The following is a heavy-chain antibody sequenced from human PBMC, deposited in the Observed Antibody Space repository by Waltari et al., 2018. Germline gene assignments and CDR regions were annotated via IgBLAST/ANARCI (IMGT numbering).Heavy chain of an antibody. V-gene: IGHV1-3*01. CDR2: INAGNGNT. Sequence: QVQLVQSGAEVKKPGASVKVSCKASGYTFTSSAMHWVRQAPGQRLEWMGWINAGNGNTKYSQKFQGRVTITRDTSASTAYMELSSLRSEDTAVYYCARDPLGSSSPYYFDYWGQGTLVTVSS. J-gene: IGHJ4*02. CDR1: GYTFTSSA. D-gene: IGHD6-6*01. CDR3: ARDPLGSSSPYYFDY.